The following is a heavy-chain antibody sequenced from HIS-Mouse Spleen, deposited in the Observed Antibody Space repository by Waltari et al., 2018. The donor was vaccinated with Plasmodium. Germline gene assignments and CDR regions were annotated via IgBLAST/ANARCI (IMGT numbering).Heavy chain of an antibody. J-gene: IGHJ3*02. D-gene: IGHD5-12*01. Sequence: EVQLVQSGAEVKKPGESLKNSCKGSGYSFTSYWIGWVRQMPGKGLEWMWTIYPCDSDTRYSPSFQGQVTISADKSISTAYLQWSSLKASDTAMYYYARGGYSGYDAFDIWGQGTMVTVSS. CDR3: ARGGYSGYDAFDI. V-gene: IGHV5-51*03. CDR1: GYSFTSYW. CDR2: IYPCDSDT.